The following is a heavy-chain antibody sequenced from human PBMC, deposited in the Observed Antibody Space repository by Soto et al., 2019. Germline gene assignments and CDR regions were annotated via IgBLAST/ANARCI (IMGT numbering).Heavy chain of an antibody. CDR1: GFTFSSYG. CDR3: AREGLADYYYYGMDV. V-gene: IGHV3-33*01. J-gene: IGHJ6*02. D-gene: IGHD3-3*02. CDR2: IWYDGSNK. Sequence: PGGSLRLSCAASGFTFSSYGMHWVRQAPGKGLEWVAVIWYDGSNKYYADSVKGRFTISRDNSKNTLYLQMNSLRAEDTAVYYCAREGLADYYYYGMDVWGQGTTVTVSS.